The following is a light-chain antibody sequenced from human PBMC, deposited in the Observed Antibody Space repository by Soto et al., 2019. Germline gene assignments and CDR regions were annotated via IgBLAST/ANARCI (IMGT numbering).Light chain of an antibody. J-gene: IGKJ1*01. CDR1: QSVSRD. CDR2: GES. CDR3: QQYSSSRT. V-gene: IGKV3D-15*01. Sequence: EIVMTQSPATLSVSPGERATLSCRASQSVSRDLAWYQQKPGQAPRLLIYGESTRATGIPVRFSGSGSETDFTLTITRLEPEDFAVYYCQQYSSSRTFGQGTKVDIK.